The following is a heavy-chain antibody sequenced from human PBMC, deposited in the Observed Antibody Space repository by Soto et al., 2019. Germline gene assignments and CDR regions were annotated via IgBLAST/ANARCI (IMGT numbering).Heavy chain of an antibody. J-gene: IGHJ4*02. D-gene: IGHD3-3*01. Sequence: LSLTCTVSGGSISSNYWSWIRQPPGKGLEWIGYIYYSGSTNYNPSLKSRVSISVDTSKNQFSLNLTSVTAADTAVYYCARGGDLGIFLYFDYWGQGTLVTVSS. V-gene: IGHV4-59*01. CDR3: ARGGDLGIFLYFDY. CDR2: IYYSGST. CDR1: GGSISSNY.